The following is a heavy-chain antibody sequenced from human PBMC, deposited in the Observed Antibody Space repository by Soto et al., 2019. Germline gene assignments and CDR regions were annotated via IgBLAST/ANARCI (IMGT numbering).Heavy chain of an antibody. CDR2: ISYDGSNK. Sequence: PGGSLRLSCAASGFTFSSYGMHWVRQAPGKGLEWVAVISYDGSNKYYADSVKGRFTISRDNSKNTLYLQMNSLRAEDTAVYYCAKTATGKVGYYGMDVWGQGTTDTVSS. V-gene: IGHV3-30*18. CDR1: GFTFSSYG. J-gene: IGHJ6*02. D-gene: IGHD3-10*01. CDR3: AKTATGKVGYYGMDV.